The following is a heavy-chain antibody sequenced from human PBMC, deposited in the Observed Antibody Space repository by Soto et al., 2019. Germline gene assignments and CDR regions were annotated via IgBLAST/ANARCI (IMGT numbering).Heavy chain of an antibody. D-gene: IGHD3-3*01. CDR2: ISNDGDYK. Sequence: GGSLRLSCAASGFTFSAYAVHWVRQAPGKGLEWVAVISNDGDYKYYTDSVKGRFTISRDNSKNTMYLQMSSPRVEDTAVYYCARDSREWPYYYYYGMDVWGQGTTVTVSS. J-gene: IGHJ6*02. CDR1: GFTFSAYA. V-gene: IGHV3-30-3*01. CDR3: ARDSREWPYYYYYGMDV.